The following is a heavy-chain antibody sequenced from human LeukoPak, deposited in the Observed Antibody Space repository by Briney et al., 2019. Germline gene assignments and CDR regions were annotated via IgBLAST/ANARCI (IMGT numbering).Heavy chain of an antibody. Sequence: GASVKVCCKASGHTFTNDEIHWVRQATGQGLEWMGWMNPSSGNTGYAQKFQGRLTMTRNTPISTAYMDLSSLRSDDTAVYYCARRDCTTGACRFDDWGQGTRVSVSP. D-gene: IGHD2-8*01. CDR2: MNPSSGNT. CDR3: ARRDCTTGACRFDD. V-gene: IGHV1-8*01. CDR1: GHTFTNDE. J-gene: IGHJ4*02.